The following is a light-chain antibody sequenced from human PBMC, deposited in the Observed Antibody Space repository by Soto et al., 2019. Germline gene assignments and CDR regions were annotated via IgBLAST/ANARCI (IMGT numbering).Light chain of an antibody. Sequence: SYELTQPPSVSVAPGQTARITCGGNNIGGKSVHWYQQKPGQAPVLVVYDDSDRPSGIPDRFSGSNSGDTATLTIRRVEAVDEADYYCYVWDSSSDHYVFGTGTKVTVL. J-gene: IGLJ1*01. V-gene: IGLV3-21*02. CDR2: DDS. CDR1: NIGGKS. CDR3: YVWDSSSDHYV.